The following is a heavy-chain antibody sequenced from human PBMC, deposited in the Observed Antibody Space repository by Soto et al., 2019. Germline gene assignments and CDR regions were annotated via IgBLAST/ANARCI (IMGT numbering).Heavy chain of an antibody. Sequence: GGSLRLSCAASGFTVSSNYMSWVRQAPGKGLEWVSVIYSGGSTYYADSVKGRFTISRDNSKNTLYLQMNSLRAEDTAVYYCARDRGYGPTHGHNMDVWGQGTTVTVS. J-gene: IGHJ6*02. D-gene: IGHD3-10*01. V-gene: IGHV3-66*01. CDR3: ARDRGYGPTHGHNMDV. CDR2: IYSGGST. CDR1: GFTVSSNY.